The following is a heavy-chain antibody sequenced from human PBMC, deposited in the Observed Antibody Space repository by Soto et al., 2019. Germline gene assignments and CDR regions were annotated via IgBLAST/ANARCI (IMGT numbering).Heavy chain of an antibody. J-gene: IGHJ6*03. CDR1: GGSFSGYY. CDR3: ARGKIPEETQNREKYYYYMDV. Sequence: SETLSLTCAVYGGSFSGYYWSWIRQPPGKGLEWIGEINHSGSTNYNPSLKSRVTISVDTSKNQFSLKLSSVTAADTAVYYCARGKIPEETQNREKYYYYMDVWGKGTTVTVSS. V-gene: IGHV4-34*01. CDR2: INHSGST.